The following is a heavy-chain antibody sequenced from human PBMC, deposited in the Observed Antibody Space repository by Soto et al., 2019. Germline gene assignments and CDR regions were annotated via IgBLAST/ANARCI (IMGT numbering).Heavy chain of an antibody. Sequence: GGSLRVSCAASGFTFSDHYMDWVRQDQGKGLEWVSGINWNGGSTGYADSVKGRFTISRDNAKNSLYLQMNSLRAEDTALYYWARLDSSGWYGPARYWGKGSLVTVSS. V-gene: IGHV3-20*04. CDR3: ARLDSSGWYGPARY. CDR2: INWNGGST. D-gene: IGHD6-19*01. CDR1: GFTFSDHY. J-gene: IGHJ4*02.